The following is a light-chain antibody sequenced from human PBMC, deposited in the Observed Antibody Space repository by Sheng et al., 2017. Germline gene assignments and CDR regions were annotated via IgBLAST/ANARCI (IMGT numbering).Light chain of an antibody. Sequence: IVMTQSPAALSVSPGERATLSCRASQSVSINLAWYQQKPGQAPRLLIYGASTRPTGIPARFSGSGSGTEFTLTISSLQSEDFAVYYCQHYENWPYSFGQGTKLE. CDR3: QHYENWPYS. CDR2: GAS. CDR1: QSVSIN. J-gene: IGKJ2*03. V-gene: IGKV3-15*01.